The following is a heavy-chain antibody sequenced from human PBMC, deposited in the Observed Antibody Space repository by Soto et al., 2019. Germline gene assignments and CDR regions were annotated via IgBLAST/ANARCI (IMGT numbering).Heavy chain of an antibody. V-gene: IGHV4-39*02. CDR2: IHYSGST. D-gene: IGHD3-22*01. CDR1: GDSVTISDYY. CDR3: AAHDSGGYYAEY. Sequence: QLQLQESGPGLVQPSETLSLTCTVSGDSVTISDYYWGWIRQPPGKGLEWIGSIHYSGSTYYNPSLKSRVTISGDTSKKHFSLKLTSVTAADAAVYYCAAHDSGGYYAEYWGQGTLVTVSA. J-gene: IGHJ4*02.